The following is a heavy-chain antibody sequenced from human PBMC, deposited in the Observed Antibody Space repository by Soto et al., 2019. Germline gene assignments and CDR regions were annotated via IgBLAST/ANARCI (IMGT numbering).Heavy chain of an antibody. Sequence: SGPTLVNPTQTLTLTCTFSGFSLSTSGVGVGWIRQPPGKALEWLALIYWDDDKRYSPSLKSRLTITKDTSKNQVVLTMTNMDPVDTATYYCAHLYVMITFGGVIVTHFDYWGQGTLVTVSS. J-gene: IGHJ4*02. V-gene: IGHV2-5*02. D-gene: IGHD3-16*02. CDR2: IYWDDDK. CDR1: GFSLSTSGVG. CDR3: AHLYVMITFGGVIVTHFDY.